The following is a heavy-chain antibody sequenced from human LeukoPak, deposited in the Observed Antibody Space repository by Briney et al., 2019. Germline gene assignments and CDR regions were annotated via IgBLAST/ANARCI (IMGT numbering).Heavy chain of an antibody. CDR1: GFTFSSYG. V-gene: IGHV3-33*01. D-gene: IGHD6-13*01. CDR3: ARGQQLVYFDY. Sequence: PGGSLRLSCAASGFTFSSYGMHWVRQAPGKGLEWVAVIWYDGSNKYYADSVKGRFIISRDNSKNTLYLQMNSLRAEDTAVYYCARGQQLVYFDYWGQGTLVTVSS. CDR2: IWYDGSNK. J-gene: IGHJ4*02.